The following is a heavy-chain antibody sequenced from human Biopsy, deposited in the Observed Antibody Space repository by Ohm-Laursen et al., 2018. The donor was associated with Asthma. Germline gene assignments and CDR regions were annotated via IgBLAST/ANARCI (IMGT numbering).Heavy chain of an antibody. CDR2: MWYDGSSK. CDR1: GFTFSSYG. Sequence: SLRLSCAASGFTFSSYGMHWVRQAPGKGLEWVAGMWYDGSSKYYADSVKGRFTSSRDNSKNTLYLQMNSLRPDDTAVYYCARDVMEWYLPAFNFWGQGTLVTVSS. CDR3: ARDVMEWYLPAFNF. J-gene: IGHJ4*02. D-gene: IGHD3-3*01. V-gene: IGHV3-33*01.